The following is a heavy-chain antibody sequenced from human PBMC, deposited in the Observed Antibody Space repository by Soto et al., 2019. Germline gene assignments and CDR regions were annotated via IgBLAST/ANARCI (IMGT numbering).Heavy chain of an antibody. V-gene: IGHV3-74*01. J-gene: IGHJ4*02. CDR2: INSDGSST. CDR1: GFTFSSYW. Sequence: EVQLVESGGGLVQPGGSLRLSCAASGFTFSSYWMHWVRQAPGKGLVWVSRINSDGSSTSYADSVKGRFTISRDNAKNTLYLQMNRLRAEDTAVYYCARGRWLQLTRYLDYWGQGTLVTVSS. D-gene: IGHD5-12*01. CDR3: ARGRWLQLTRYLDY.